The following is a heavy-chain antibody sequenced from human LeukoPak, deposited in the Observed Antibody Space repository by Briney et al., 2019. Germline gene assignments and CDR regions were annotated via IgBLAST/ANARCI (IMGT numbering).Heavy chain of an antibody. J-gene: IGHJ4*02. V-gene: IGHV3-21*01. Sequence: GGSLRLSCAASGFTFSGCNMNWVRQGPGEGLEWVSSIGRYSNYRNYADSVRGRFTISRDDANNSLYLQMNSLRAEDSAIYYCARDHLDYADFDHWGQGTLVTVSP. CDR1: GFTFSGCN. CDR2: IGRYSNYR. CDR3: ARDHLDYADFDH. D-gene: IGHD2-2*01.